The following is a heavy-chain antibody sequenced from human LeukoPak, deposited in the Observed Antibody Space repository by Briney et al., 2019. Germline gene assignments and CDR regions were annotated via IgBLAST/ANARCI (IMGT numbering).Heavy chain of an antibody. Sequence: SETLSLTCTVSGGSISSSSYYWGWIRQPPGKGLEWIGSIYYSGSTYYNPSLKSRVTISVDTSKNQFSLKLSSVTAADTAVYYCAREAWLGYCTNGVCYRGAFDIWGQGTMVTVSS. D-gene: IGHD2-8*01. CDR3: AREAWLGYCTNGVCYRGAFDI. CDR1: GGSISSSSYY. CDR2: IYYSGST. V-gene: IGHV4-39*07. J-gene: IGHJ3*02.